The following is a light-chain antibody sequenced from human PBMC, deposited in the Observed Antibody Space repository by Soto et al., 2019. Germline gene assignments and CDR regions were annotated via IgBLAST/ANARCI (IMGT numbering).Light chain of an antibody. J-gene: IGKJ1*01. CDR1: QSVSRTY. V-gene: IGKV3-20*01. CDR3: PQYGYPPGT. Sequence: IGLPQFPDTLSLSPGERAALSCGASQSVSRTYLAWPQQKPGQAPRLLIYGASKRETGIPDRFSGSGAGTDFTLTISILEAEDVVVYYCPQYGYPPGTFGQGTKLDIK. CDR2: GAS.